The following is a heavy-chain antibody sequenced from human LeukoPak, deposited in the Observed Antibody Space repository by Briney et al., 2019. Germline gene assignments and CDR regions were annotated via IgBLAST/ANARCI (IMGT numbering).Heavy chain of an antibody. V-gene: IGHV3-30*18. Sequence: PEGSLRLSCAASGFIFSHYGMHWVRQAPGKGLEWVAVISFDGSNKYYADSVKGRFTISSDNSKNTLYLQMNSLRAEDTAVYYCAKVIFACSSASCSNYYYYGVDVWGQGTTVTVSS. CDR1: GFIFSHYG. CDR3: AKVIFACSSASCSNYYYYGVDV. CDR2: ISFDGSNK. J-gene: IGHJ6*02. D-gene: IGHD2-2*01.